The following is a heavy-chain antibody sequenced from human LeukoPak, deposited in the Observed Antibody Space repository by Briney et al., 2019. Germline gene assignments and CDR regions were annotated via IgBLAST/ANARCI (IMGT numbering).Heavy chain of an antibody. V-gene: IGHV4-39*07. CDR2: IYYTGST. CDR1: GGSINYSSYY. D-gene: IGHD3-22*01. J-gene: IGHJ4*02. Sequence: PSETLSLTCTVSGGSINYSSYYWGWIRQPPGKGLEWIGSIYYTGSTYYNPSLKSRVTISVDTSKNQFSLKLSSVTAADTAVYYCARVDSSGYYYNYFDYWGQGTLVTVSS. CDR3: ARVDSSGYYYNYFDY.